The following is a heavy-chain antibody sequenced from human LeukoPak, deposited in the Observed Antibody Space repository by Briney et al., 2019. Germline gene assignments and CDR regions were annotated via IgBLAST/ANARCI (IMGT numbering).Heavy chain of an antibody. CDR1: GFTFSSFW. J-gene: IGHJ4*02. D-gene: IGHD7-27*01. V-gene: IGHV3-7*01. CDR2: INQDGSEI. Sequence: GGSLRLSCAGYGFTFSSFWMNRVRQAPGKGLEWVANINQDGSEIYYADSVKGRFTLSRDNAVNSVYLQMSDLRAEETAVYYCATLNWGNLDYWGLGTLVTVSS. CDR3: ATLNWGNLDY.